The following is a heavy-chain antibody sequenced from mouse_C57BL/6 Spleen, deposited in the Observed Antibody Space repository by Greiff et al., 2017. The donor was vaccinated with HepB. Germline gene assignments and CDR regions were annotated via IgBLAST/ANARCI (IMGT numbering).Heavy chain of an antibody. V-gene: IGHV5-16*01. CDR1: GFTFSDYY. CDR3: ARDGVSPWYFDV. CDR2: INYDGSST. Sequence: EVQVVGPEGGLVQPGSSMKLPCTASGFTFSDYYMAWVRQVPEKGLEWVANINYDGSSTYYLDSLKSRFIISRDNAKNILYLQMSSLKSEDTATYYCARDGVSPWYFDVWGTGTTVTVSS. J-gene: IGHJ1*03.